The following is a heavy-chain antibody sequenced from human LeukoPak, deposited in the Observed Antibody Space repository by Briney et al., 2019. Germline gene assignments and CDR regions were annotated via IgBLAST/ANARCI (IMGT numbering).Heavy chain of an antibody. Sequence: ASVNVSCKASGYTFTSYGISWVRQAPGQGLEWMGWISAYNGNTNYAQKLQGRVTMTTDTSTSTAYMELRSLRSDDTAVYYCARGLPYDFWSGYSGIDYWGQGTLVTVSS. V-gene: IGHV1-18*01. CDR1: GYTFTSYG. J-gene: IGHJ4*02. D-gene: IGHD3-3*01. CDR3: ARGLPYDFWSGYSGIDY. CDR2: ISAYNGNT.